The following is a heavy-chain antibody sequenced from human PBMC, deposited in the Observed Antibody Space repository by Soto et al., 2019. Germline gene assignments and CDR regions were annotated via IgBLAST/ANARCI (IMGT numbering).Heavy chain of an antibody. CDR1: GFTSSDYY. CDR3: ARDAAGTGNFDP. J-gene: IGHJ5*02. V-gene: IGHV3-11*01. CDR2: IGSGTTK. D-gene: IGHD3-10*01. Sequence: GGSLRLSCAASGFTSSDYYMSWLRQAPGKGLEWVSYIGSGTTKYYADSVRGRFTISRDNAKNSLYLQMSSLRAEGTALYFCARDAAGTGNFDPWGQGTLVTVSS.